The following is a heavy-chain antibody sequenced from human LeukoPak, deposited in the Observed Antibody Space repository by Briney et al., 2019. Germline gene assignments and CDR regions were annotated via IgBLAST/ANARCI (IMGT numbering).Heavy chain of an antibody. Sequence: ASVKVSCKASGYTFTGYYIHWVRQAPGQGLEWMGWINPNSGVTNYAQKFQGRVTLTRDTPINTAYMEVSRLTSDDTAVYYCARAHMTTVTLGDYWCQGTLVTVSS. CDR2: INPNSGVT. J-gene: IGHJ4*02. CDR1: GYTFTGYY. V-gene: IGHV1-2*02. CDR3: ARAHMTTVTLGDY. D-gene: IGHD4-11*01.